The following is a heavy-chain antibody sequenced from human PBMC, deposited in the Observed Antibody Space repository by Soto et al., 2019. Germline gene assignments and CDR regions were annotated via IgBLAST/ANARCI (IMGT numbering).Heavy chain of an antibody. D-gene: IGHD4-17*01. V-gene: IGHV4-39*01. CDR2: IYYSGST. CDR3: ARKAVVTTFDY. CDR1: GGSISSSSYY. Sequence: QLQLQESGPGLVKPSETLSLTCTVSGGSISSSSYYWGWIRQPPGKGLEWIGSIYYSGSTYYNPSLKRRVTISVDKSKNQFSLKLSSVTAADPAVYYCARKAVVTTFDYWGQGTLVTVSS. J-gene: IGHJ4*02.